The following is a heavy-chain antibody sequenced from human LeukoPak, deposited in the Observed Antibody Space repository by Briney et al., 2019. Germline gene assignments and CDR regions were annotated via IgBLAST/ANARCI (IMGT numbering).Heavy chain of an antibody. Sequence: GGSLRLSCAASGFTFSSYAMHWVRQAPGKGLEYVSAISSNGGSTSYANSVKGRFTISRDNAKNTLYLQMNSLRAEDTAVYYCARFDCSGGSCFDYWGQGTLVTVSS. CDR2: ISSNGGST. V-gene: IGHV3-64*01. J-gene: IGHJ4*02. CDR1: GFTFSSYA. D-gene: IGHD2-15*01. CDR3: ARFDCSGGSCFDY.